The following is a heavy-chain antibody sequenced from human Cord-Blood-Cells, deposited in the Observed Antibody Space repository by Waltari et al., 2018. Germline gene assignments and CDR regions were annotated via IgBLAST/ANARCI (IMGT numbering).Heavy chain of an antibody. CDR3: TSTTVINAFDI. J-gene: IGHJ3*02. CDR2: IRSKANSYAT. D-gene: IGHD4-17*01. Sequence: EVQLVESGGGLVQPGGSLKLSCAASGFTFSGSAMHWVRQASGKGVEWVGRIRSKANSYATAYAASVKGRFTISRDDSKNTAYLQMNSLKTDDTAVYYCTSTTVINAFDIWGQGTMVTVSS. V-gene: IGHV3-73*02. CDR1: GFTFSGSA.